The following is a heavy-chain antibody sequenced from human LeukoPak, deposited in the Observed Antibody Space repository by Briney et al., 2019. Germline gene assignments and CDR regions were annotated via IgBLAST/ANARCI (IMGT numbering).Heavy chain of an antibody. CDR1: GTSVGSDNSH. D-gene: IGHD1-26*01. Sequence: PSETLSLTCTVSGTSVGSDNSHWSWLRQPPGKGLEWIGHTYQGGDNHYDPSLKSRLYISIDTSKNQFSLRLGSVTAADTAVYYCARYLQGVGGKGDWGQGSLVTVSS. CDR3: ARYLQGVGGKGD. J-gene: IGHJ4*02. V-gene: IGHV4-61*01. CDR2: TYQGGDN.